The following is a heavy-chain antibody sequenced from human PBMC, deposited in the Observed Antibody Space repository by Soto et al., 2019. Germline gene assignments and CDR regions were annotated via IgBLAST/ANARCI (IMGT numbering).Heavy chain of an antibody. CDR2: IYYSGNT. D-gene: IGHD5-18*01. CDR1: SDSISSGDYY. CDR3: ARGYGRNFDY. V-gene: IGHV4-30-4*01. Sequence: SETLSLTCTVSSDSISSGDYYWSWIRQPPGKGLEWIGCIYYSGNTYYNPSLKSRVTISVDTSKNQFSLKLSSVTAADTAIYYCARGYGRNFDYWGQGTLVTVS. J-gene: IGHJ4*02.